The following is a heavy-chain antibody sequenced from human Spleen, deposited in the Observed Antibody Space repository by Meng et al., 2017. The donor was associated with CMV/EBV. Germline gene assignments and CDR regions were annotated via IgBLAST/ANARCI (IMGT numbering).Heavy chain of an antibody. CDR2: ISYDGSNK. V-gene: IGHV3-30*18. J-gene: IGHJ4*02. CDR3: AKVYTRYYDYGYFDY. CDR1: GFTFSSYG. D-gene: IGHD3-16*01. Sequence: SGFTFSSYGMHWVRQAPGKGLEWVAVISYDGSNKYYADSVKGRFTISRDNSKNTLYLQMNSLRAEDTAVYYCAKVYTRYYDYGYFDYWGQGTLVTVSS.